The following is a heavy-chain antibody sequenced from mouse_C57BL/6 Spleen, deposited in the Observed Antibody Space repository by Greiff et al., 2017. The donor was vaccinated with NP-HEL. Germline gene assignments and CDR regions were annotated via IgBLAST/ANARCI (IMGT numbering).Heavy chain of an antibody. J-gene: IGHJ4*01. Sequence: QVQLQQPGAELVMPGASVKLSCKASGYTFTSYWMHWVKQRPGQGLEWIGEIDPSDSYTNYNQKFKGKSTLTVDKSSSTAYMQLSSLTSEDSAVYYCARQLRLRSYYYAMDYGGQGTSVTVSS. CDR3: ARQLRLRSYYYAMDY. V-gene: IGHV1-69*01. CDR1: GYTFTSYW. CDR2: IDPSDSYT. D-gene: IGHD3-2*02.